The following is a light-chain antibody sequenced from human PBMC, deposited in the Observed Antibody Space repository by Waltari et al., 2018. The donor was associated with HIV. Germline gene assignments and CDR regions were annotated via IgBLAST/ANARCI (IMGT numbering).Light chain of an antibody. CDR1: SGHINYV. J-gene: IGLJ2*01. V-gene: IGLV4-69*01. CDR2: RNSDGRH. CDR3: QTCGTGIQV. Sequence: QVVLTQPPSASASLGASVKLTCTLSSGHINYVIAWHQQRPPKGPRFLMKRNSDGRHSKVDGIPDRFSVSSAGAELYLTISSLQAEDEADYFCQTCGTGIQVFGGGTRLTVL.